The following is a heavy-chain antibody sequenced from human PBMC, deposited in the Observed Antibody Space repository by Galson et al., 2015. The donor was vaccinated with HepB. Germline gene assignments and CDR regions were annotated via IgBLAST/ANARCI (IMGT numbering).Heavy chain of an antibody. V-gene: IGHV1-58*01. CDR2: IVVGSGNT. CDR3: AAAVGATFWRDWDY. CDR1: GFTFTSSA. J-gene: IGHJ4*02. D-gene: IGHD1-26*01. Sequence: SVKVSCKASGFTFTSSAVQWVRQARGQRLEWIGWIVVGSGNTNYAQKFQERVTITRDMSTSTAYMELSSLRSEDTAVYYCAAAVGATFWRDWDYWGQGTLVTVSS.